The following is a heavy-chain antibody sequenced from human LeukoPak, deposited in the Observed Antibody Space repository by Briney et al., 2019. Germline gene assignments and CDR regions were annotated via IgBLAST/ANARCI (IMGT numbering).Heavy chain of an antibody. J-gene: IGHJ4*02. CDR3: ARDESGYYL. V-gene: IGHV3-7*01. D-gene: IGHD3-3*01. CDR2: IKRDGSEK. Sequence: PGGSLRLSCAGSGFTFSSYWMSWVRQAPGKGLEWVANIKRDGSEKYCVDSVKGRFTISRDNAKNSLFLQMNSLRVEDTAVYYCARDESGYYLWGQGTLVTVSS. CDR1: GFTFSSYW.